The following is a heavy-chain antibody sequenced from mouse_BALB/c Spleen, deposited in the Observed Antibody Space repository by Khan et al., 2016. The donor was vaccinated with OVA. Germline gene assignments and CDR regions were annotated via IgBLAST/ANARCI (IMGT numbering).Heavy chain of an antibody. CDR2: IIPSNDYT. Sequence: QVQLKQSGAELARPGVSVKMSCKASGYTFTTYTIHWVKQRPGQGLEWIGYIIPSNDYTNYNQKFKDRATLTADKSSSTAYMQLSSLTSEDAAVYYCAREGAYYRSDGWFAYWGQGTLVTVSA. V-gene: IGHV1-4*01. J-gene: IGHJ3*01. D-gene: IGHD2-14*01. CDR3: AREGAYYRSDGWFAY. CDR1: GYTFTTYT.